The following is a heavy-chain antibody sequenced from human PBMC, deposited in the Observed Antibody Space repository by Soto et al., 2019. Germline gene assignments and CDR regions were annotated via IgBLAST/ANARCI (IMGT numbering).Heavy chain of an antibody. CDR2: IIPLFGTP. Sequence: QVQLVRSGAEVKKPWSSVKVSCKASGGIFSTYAISWLRQAPGQGLEWMGGIIPLFGTPNYAQRFQGRVTITADESTSTAYMELSRLRSEDTAVYYCARDRDDYGSGNYYNRIDFWGQGTLVTVSS. CDR1: GGIFSTYA. V-gene: IGHV1-69*01. D-gene: IGHD3-10*01. J-gene: IGHJ4*02. CDR3: ARDRDDYGSGNYYNRIDF.